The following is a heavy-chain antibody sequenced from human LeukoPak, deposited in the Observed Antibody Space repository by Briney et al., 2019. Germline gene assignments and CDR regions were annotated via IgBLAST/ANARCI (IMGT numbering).Heavy chain of an antibody. CDR2: TYYRSRWYD. CDR1: GDSVSSNGAA. Sequence: SQTLSLTCAISGDSVSSNGAAWIWIRQSPSRCLEWLGRTYYRSRWYDDYADSVKSRITIIPDTSKNQFSLQLNSVTPEDTAVYYCARDLRIAAAGIYYFDSWGQGTLVTVSS. D-gene: IGHD6-13*01. J-gene: IGHJ4*02. V-gene: IGHV6-1*01. CDR3: ARDLRIAAAGIYYFDS.